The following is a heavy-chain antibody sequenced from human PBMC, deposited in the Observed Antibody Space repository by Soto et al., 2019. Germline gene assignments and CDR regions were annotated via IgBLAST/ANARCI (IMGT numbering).Heavy chain of an antibody. CDR2: IIPIFGTP. CDR1: GGTFNSYA. J-gene: IGHJ4*02. V-gene: IGHV1-69*12. Sequence: QVLLVQSGAEVKKPRSSVKVSCKASGGTFNSYAFSWVRQAPGQGLEWMGGIIPIFGTPNYAQKFQGRVTITADESTSTAYMELSGLRSEDTAVYYCASRSENGYNYDFDYWGQGTLVTVSS. D-gene: IGHD5-12*01. CDR3: ASRSENGYNYDFDY.